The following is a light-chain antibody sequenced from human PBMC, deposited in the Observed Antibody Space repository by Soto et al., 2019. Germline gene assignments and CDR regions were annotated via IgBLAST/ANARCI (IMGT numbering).Light chain of an antibody. V-gene: IGKV3-20*01. CDR3: QQFGSSPGFT. CDR2: GTS. CDR1: QNITSRY. Sequence: EIVLTQSPGTLSLSPGERATLSCRASQNITSRYLAWYQQKPGQAPRLLIYGTSSRATGIPDRFSGSGSGTDFTLTISRLEPEDFAVYYCQQFGSSPGFTFGPGTKVDIK. J-gene: IGKJ3*01.